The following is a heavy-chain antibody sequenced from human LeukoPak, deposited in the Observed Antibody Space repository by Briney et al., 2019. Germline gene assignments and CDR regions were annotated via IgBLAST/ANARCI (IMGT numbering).Heavy chain of an antibody. CDR2: INTNTGNP. J-gene: IGHJ5*02. Sequence: ASVKVSCKASGGTFSSYAISWVRQAPGQGLEWMGWINTNTGNPTYAQGFTGRFVFSLDTSVSTAYLQISSLRAEDTAVYYCARDRSYGSGSPNWFDPWGQGTLVTVSS. D-gene: IGHD3-10*01. CDR3: ARDRSYGSGSPNWFDP. CDR1: GGTFSSYA. V-gene: IGHV7-4-1*02.